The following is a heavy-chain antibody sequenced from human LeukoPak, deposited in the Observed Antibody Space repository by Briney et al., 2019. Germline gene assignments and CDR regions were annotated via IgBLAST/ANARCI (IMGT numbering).Heavy chain of an antibody. CDR3: ARDARLRYFDRSLSGSSGLFDH. V-gene: IGHV3-30*04. CDR1: GFTFSSYA. D-gene: IGHD3-9*01. J-gene: IGHJ4*02. Sequence: PGRSLRLSCAASGFTFSSYAMHWVRQAPGKGLEWVAVITHDGSNKYHADSVKGRFTSSRDKSQETLYLQMNSLRAEDTAVYYCARDARLRYFDRSLSGSSGLFDHWGQGTLVTVSS. CDR2: ITHDGSNK.